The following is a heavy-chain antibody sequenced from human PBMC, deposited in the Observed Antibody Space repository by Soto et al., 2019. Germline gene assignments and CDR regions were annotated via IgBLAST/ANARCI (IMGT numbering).Heavy chain of an antibody. Sequence: QVQVVQSGAEVKKPGSSVGVSCKASGGTSSSYAITCMRQAPGQGLEWMGGIIPILDTTDYAQKFQGRVTFTADESTSTVYMELSSLTSEDTAVYYCASGGTTVNRRFDFWGQGTLVTVSS. CDR2: IIPILDTT. CDR1: GGTSSSYA. D-gene: IGHD4-4*01. V-gene: IGHV1-69*01. CDR3: ASGGTTVNRRFDF. J-gene: IGHJ4*02.